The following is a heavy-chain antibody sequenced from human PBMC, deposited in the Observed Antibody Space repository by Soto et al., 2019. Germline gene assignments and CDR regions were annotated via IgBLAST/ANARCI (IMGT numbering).Heavy chain of an antibody. V-gene: IGHV3-74*01. Sequence: RGSLRLSCAASGFTFSSYWMHWVRQAPGKGLVWVSRINSDGSSTSYADSVKGRFTISRDNAKNTLYLQMNSLRAEDTAVYYCARAYLYCSSTSCPPSDPWGQGTLVTVSS. CDR2: INSDGSST. CDR3: ARAYLYCSSTSCPPSDP. J-gene: IGHJ5*02. CDR1: GFTFSSYW. D-gene: IGHD2-2*01.